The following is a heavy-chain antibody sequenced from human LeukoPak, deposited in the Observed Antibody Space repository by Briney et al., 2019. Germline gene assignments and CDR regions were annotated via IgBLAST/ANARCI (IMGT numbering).Heavy chain of an antibody. CDR3: ARRGYSGYAD. Sequence: ASVRVSCRTSGYTFTVSDINWVRQAPGQGLEWMGWMNPNSGATGYAKKFQGRVTMARDTSISTAYMELSNLKSEDTAVYFCARRGYSGYADWGQGTLVTVSS. CDR2: MNPNSGAT. CDR1: GYTFTVSD. D-gene: IGHD5-12*01. J-gene: IGHJ4*02. V-gene: IGHV1-8*01.